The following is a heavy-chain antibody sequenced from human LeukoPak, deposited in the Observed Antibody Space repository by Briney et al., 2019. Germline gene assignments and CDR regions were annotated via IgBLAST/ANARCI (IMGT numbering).Heavy chain of an antibody. D-gene: IGHD5-12*01. CDR2: IYYSGST. CDR1: GGSISSHY. Sequence: PSETLSLTCTVSGGSISSHYWSWIRQPPGKGLEWVGYIYYSGSTNYNPSLKSRVTISVDTSKNQFSLKLSSVTAADTAVYYCARVGGYSGYEPPSGYNWFDPWGQGPLVTVSS. J-gene: IGHJ5*02. CDR3: ARVGGYSGYEPPSGYNWFDP. V-gene: IGHV4-59*11.